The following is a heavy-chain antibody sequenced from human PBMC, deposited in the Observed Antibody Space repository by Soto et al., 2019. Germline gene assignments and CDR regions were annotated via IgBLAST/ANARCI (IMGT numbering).Heavy chain of an antibody. CDR2: IWYDGSNK. D-gene: IGHD3-3*01. V-gene: IGHV3-33*01. CDR1: GFTFSSYG. CDR3: ARDRSRNYDFWSGYWTHYYYYYGMDV. Sequence: SLRLSCAASGFTFSSYGMHWVRQAPGKGLEWVAVIWYDGSNKYYADSVKGRFTISRDNSKNTLYLQMNSLRAEDTAVYYCARDRSRNYDFWSGYWTHYYYYYGMDVWGQGTTVTVSS. J-gene: IGHJ6*02.